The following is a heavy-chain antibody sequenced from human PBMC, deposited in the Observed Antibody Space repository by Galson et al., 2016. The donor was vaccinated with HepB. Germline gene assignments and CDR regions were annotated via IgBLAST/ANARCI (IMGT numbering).Heavy chain of an antibody. V-gene: IGHV3-30-3*01. CDR1: GFTFSTYA. J-gene: IGHJ6*02. CDR3: ARDKGPGIAVAADFLGSYGMDV. Sequence: SLRLSCAASGFTFSTYAMQWVRQAPGKGLEWVAVISYDGTNKYYADSVKGRFTISRDNSRNTLYLQMNSLRVEDTAGYYCARDKGPGIAVAADFLGSYGMDVWGQGTTVTVSS. D-gene: IGHD6-19*01. CDR2: ISYDGTNK.